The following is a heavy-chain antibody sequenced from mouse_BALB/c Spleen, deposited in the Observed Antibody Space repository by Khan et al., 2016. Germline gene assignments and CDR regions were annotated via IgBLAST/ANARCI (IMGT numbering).Heavy chain of an antibody. D-gene: IGHD1-1*01. CDR2: IWTGGGT. V-gene: IGHV2-9-2*01. Sequence: VQLQESGPGLVAPSQSLSITCTVSGFSLTSYDISWIRQPPDKGLEWLGGIWTGGGTNYNSAFMSRMIISKDNSKSQVFLKMNSLQTDDTAIYYCVREGYGTTYGAIDYWGQGTSVTVSS. CDR1: GFSLTSYD. J-gene: IGHJ4*01. CDR3: VREGYGTTYGAIDY.